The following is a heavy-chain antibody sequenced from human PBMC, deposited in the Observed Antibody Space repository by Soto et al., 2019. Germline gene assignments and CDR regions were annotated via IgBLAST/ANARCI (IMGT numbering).Heavy chain of an antibody. Sequence: SETLSLTCAVYGGSFSGYYWSWIRQPPGKGLEWIGEINHSGSTNYNPSLKSRVTISVDTSKNQFSLKLSSVTAADTAVYYCARSNVVVGSDAFDIWGQGTMVTVSS. D-gene: IGHD2-15*01. V-gene: IGHV4-34*01. CDR2: INHSGST. J-gene: IGHJ3*02. CDR3: ARSNVVVGSDAFDI. CDR1: GGSFSGYY.